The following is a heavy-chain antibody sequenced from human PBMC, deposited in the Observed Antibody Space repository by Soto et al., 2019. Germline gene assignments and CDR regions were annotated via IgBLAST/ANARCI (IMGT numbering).Heavy chain of an antibody. D-gene: IGHD2-2*03. CDR3: ARWIMGSGGLDY. CDR2: TYADGTT. CDR1: GFTVTRNY. J-gene: IGHJ4*02. V-gene: IGHV3-66*01. Sequence: EVQLVESGGSMVQPGRSLRLSCAVSGFTVTRNYMSWVRQAPGKGLEWVSVTYADGTTNYADSVKGRFSISRDSSKNTFYLQMNSLKADDTAVFYCARWIMGSGGLDYWGRGTLVTVSS.